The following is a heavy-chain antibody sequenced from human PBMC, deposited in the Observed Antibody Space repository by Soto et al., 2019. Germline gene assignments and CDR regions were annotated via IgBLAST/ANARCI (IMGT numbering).Heavy chain of an antibody. J-gene: IGHJ4*02. CDR1: GGSISSSSYY. CDR3: ARQYYFGSGSYYKRPFDF. Sequence: SETLSLTCTVSGGSISSSSYYWGWIRQPPGKGLEWIGSIYYSGNTYYNPSLKSRVTISVDTAKNQFSLKLSSVTAADTAVYYCARQYYFGSGSYYKRPFDFWGQGTLVTVSS. V-gene: IGHV4-39*01. CDR2: IYYSGNT. D-gene: IGHD3-10*01.